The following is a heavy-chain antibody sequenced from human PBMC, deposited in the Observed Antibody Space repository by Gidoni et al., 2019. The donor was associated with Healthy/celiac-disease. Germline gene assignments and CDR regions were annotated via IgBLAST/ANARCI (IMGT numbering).Heavy chain of an antibody. V-gene: IGHV4-34*01. CDR1: GGSFSGYY. CDR2: INHSGST. Sequence: QVQLQQWGAGLLKPSETLSLTCAVYGGSFSGYYWSWIRQPPGKGLEWIGEINHSGSTNYNPSLKSRVTISVDTSKNQFSLKLSSVTAADTAVYYCVHYDSSGITDYYYGMDVWGQGTTVTVSS. CDR3: VHYDSSGITDYYYGMDV. J-gene: IGHJ6*02. D-gene: IGHD3-22*01.